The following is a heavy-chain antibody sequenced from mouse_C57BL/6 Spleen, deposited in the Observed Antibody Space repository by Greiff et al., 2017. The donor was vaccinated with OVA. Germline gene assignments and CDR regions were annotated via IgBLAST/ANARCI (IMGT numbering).Heavy chain of an antibody. Sequence: EVQLVESGPELVKPGASVKIPCKASGYTFPDYNMDWVKQSHGKSLEWIGDINPNHGGTIYNQKFKGKATLTVDKSSSTAYMELRSLTSEDTAVYYCARSGYYKGDYAMDYWGQGTSVTVAS. CDR2: INPNHGGT. J-gene: IGHJ4*01. V-gene: IGHV1-18*01. D-gene: IGHD3-1*01. CDR1: GYTFPDYN. CDR3: ARSGYYKGDYAMDY.